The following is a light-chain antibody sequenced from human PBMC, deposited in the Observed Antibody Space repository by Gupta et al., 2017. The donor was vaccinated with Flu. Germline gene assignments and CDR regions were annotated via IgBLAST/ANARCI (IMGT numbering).Light chain of an antibody. V-gene: IGKV1-33*01. CDR2: DAS. CDR1: QDISNY. J-gene: IGKJ4*01. Sequence: SPSSLSASVGDRVTITCQASQDISNYLNWYQQKPGKAPKLLIYDASNLETGVPSRFSGSGSGTDFTFTISILQPEDIATYYCQQYDNLPRTFGGGTKVEIK. CDR3: QQYDNLPRT.